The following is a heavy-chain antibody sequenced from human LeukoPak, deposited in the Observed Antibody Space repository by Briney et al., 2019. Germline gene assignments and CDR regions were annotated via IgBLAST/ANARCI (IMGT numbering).Heavy chain of an antibody. CDR1: GGTFSSYA. CDR3: ASDLQFGTTGRGWFDP. CDR2: IIPIFGTA. D-gene: IGHD1-1*01. Sequence: SVKVSCKASGGTFSSYAISWVRQAPGQGLEWMGGIIPIFGTANYAQKFQGRVTITADESTSTAYMELSSLRSEDTAVYYCASDLQFGTTGRGWFDPWGQGTLVTVSS. J-gene: IGHJ5*02. V-gene: IGHV1-69*01.